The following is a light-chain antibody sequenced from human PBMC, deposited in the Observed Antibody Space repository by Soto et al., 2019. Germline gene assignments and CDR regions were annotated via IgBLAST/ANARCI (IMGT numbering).Light chain of an antibody. J-gene: IGKJ4*01. CDR2: GAS. CDR1: QSVGSNS. V-gene: IGKV3-20*01. Sequence: EFVLTQSPGTRSLSPGERATLSCRASQSVGSNSLAWYQQKPGQAPRILIYGASTRATGIPDRFSGSGSGTDFTLTISRLEPEDFAVYYCQQYGTSPPLTFGGGTKVEI. CDR3: QQYGTSPPLT.